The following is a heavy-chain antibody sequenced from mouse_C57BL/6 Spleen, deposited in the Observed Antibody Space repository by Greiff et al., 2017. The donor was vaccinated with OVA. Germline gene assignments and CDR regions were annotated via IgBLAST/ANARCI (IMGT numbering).Heavy chain of an antibody. CDR1: GYTFTDYE. D-gene: IGHD1-1*01. CDR2: IDPETGGT. J-gene: IGHJ1*03. Sequence: VQLQQSGAELVRPGASVTLSCKASGYTFTDYEMHWVKQTPVHGLEWIGAIDPETGGTAYNQKFKGKAILTADKSSSTAYMELRSLTSEDSAVYYCTRNDYGSSDWYLDVWGTGTTVTVSS. CDR3: TRNDYGSSDWYLDV. V-gene: IGHV1-15*01.